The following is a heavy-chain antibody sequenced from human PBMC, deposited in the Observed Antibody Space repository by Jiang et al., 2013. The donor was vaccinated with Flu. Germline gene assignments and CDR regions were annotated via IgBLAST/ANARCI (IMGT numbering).Heavy chain of an antibody. CDR3: ARGGVVAAAGTYY. V-gene: IGHV4-59*01. D-gene: IGHD6-13*01. CDR1: GGSISSYY. J-gene: IGHJ4*02. Sequence: GLVKPSETLSLTCTVSGGSISSYYWSWIRQPPGKGLEWIGYIYYSGSTNYNPSLKSRVTISVDTSKNQFSLKLSSVTAADTAVYYCARGGVVAAAGTYYWGQGTLVTVSS. CDR2: IYYSGST.